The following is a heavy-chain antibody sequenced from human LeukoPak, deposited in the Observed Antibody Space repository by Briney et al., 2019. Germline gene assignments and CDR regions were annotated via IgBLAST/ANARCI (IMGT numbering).Heavy chain of an antibody. CDR2: LKQDGSDK. CDR3: ARETRGTVGCY. V-gene: IGHV3-7*05. Sequence: PGGSLRLSCAASLSTLSTYWMTWFRQTPGGGLEWVASLKQDGSDKYYVDSVKGRFTISRGNAGNSLYLQMNSLRAEDTAVYYCARETRGTVGCYWGQGTLVTVSS. D-gene: IGHD1-26*01. CDR1: LSTLSTYW. J-gene: IGHJ4*02.